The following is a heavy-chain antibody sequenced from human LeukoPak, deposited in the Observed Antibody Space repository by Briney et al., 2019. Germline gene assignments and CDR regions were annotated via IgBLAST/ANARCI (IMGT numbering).Heavy chain of an antibody. CDR1: GFTFSSYA. Sequence: HPGGSLRLSCAASGFTFSSYAMSWVRQAPGKGLEWVSAISGSGGSTYYADSVKGRFTISRDNSKNTLYLQMNSLRAEDTAVYYCAKEDGIPSQSSSGYFDYWGQGTLVTVSS. CDR3: AKEDGIPSQSSSGYFDY. V-gene: IGHV3-23*01. J-gene: IGHJ4*02. CDR2: ISGSGGST. D-gene: IGHD3-10*01.